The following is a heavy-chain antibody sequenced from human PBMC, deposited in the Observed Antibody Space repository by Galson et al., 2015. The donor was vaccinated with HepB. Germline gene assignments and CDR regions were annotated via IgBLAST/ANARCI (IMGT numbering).Heavy chain of an antibody. CDR2: ISSSSSYT. V-gene: IGHV3-11*03. CDR3: ASGGGSYSLDY. J-gene: IGHJ4*02. CDR1: GFTFSDYY. Sequence: SLRLSCAASGFTFSDYYMSWIRQAPGKGLEWVSYISSSSSYTNYADSVKGRFTISRDNAKNSLYLQMSSLRAEDTAVYYCASGGGSYSLDYWGQGTLVTVSS. D-gene: IGHD1-26*01.